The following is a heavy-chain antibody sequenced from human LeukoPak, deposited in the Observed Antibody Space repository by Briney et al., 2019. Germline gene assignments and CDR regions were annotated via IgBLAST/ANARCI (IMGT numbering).Heavy chain of an antibody. CDR2: IFPSGGEI. J-gene: IGHJ4*02. CDR1: GFTFSTFA. V-gene: IGHV3-23*01. CDR3: ATYRQVLLPFES. D-gene: IGHD2-8*02. Sequence: GGSLRLSCAASGFTFSTFAMIWVRQPPGKGLEWVSSIFPSGGEIHYADSVRGRFTISRDNSKSTLSLQMNSLRAEDTAIYYCATYRQVLLPFESWGQGTLVTVSA.